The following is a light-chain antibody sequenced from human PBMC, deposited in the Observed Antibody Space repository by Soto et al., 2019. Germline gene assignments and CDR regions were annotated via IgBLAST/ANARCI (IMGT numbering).Light chain of an antibody. CDR1: SSDVGGYNY. J-gene: IGLJ1*01. Sequence: QSVLTQPASVSRSPGQSITISCTGTSSDVGGYNYVSWYQQYPGKAPELMIYDVSIRPSGVSSRFSGSKSGTTASLTISGLQAEDEADYYCTSYTASSTLNYVFGTGTKVTVL. CDR2: DVS. V-gene: IGLV2-14*03. CDR3: TSYTASSTLNYV.